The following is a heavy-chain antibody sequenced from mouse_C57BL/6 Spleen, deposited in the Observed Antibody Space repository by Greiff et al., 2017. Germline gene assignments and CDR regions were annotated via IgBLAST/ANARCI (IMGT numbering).Heavy chain of an antibody. J-gene: IGHJ3*01. CDR1: GYTFTSYW. Sequence: QVQLQQSGTELVKPGASVKLSCKASGYTFTSYWMHWVKQRPGQGLEWIGNIHPSNGGTNYNEKFKIKATLTVDKSSSTAYMQLSSLTSEDSAVDYCSREGIYYGYPWFAYWGQGTLVTVSA. CDR2: IHPSNGGT. D-gene: IGHD2-2*01. V-gene: IGHV1-53*01. CDR3: SREGIYYGYPWFAY.